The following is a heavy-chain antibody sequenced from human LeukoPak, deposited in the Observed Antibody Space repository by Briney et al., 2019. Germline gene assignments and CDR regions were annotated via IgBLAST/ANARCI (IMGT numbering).Heavy chain of an antibody. CDR3: ARTQERSSGWDY. CDR1: GFTVSSNY. Sequence: GGSLRLSCAASGFTVSSNYMSWVRQAPGKGLEWVSVIYSGGSTYYADSVKGRFTISRDNSKNTLYLQMNSLRAEDTAVYYCARTQERSSGWDYWGQGTLVTVSS. CDR2: IYSGGST. J-gene: IGHJ4*02. V-gene: IGHV3-66*01. D-gene: IGHD6-19*01.